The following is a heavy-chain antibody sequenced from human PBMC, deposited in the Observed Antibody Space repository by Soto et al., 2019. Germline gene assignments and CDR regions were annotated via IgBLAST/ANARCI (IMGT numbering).Heavy chain of an antibody. CDR2: ISYDGSNK. CDR1: GFTFSSYA. Sequence: QVQLVESGGGVVQPGRSLRLSCAASGFTFSSYAMHWVRQAPGKGLEWVAVISYDGSNKYYADSVKGRFTISRDNSKNTLYLQMNSLRAEYTAVYYCARDLAILWFGELLSPLGYWGQGTLVTVSS. D-gene: IGHD3-10*01. J-gene: IGHJ4*02. CDR3: ARDLAILWFGELLSPLGY. V-gene: IGHV3-30-3*01.